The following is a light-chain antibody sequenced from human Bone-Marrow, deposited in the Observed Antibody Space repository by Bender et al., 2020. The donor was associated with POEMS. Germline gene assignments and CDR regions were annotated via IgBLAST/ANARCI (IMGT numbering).Light chain of an antibody. CDR2: DVS. Sequence: QSALTQPVSVSGSPGQSISISCTGTTSDVGGYNYVSWYQQHPGKAPKLIIYDVSNRPSGVSNRFSGSKSGNKASLTISGLQAEDEADYYCSSYSSSSTKVFGGGTKLTVL. CDR3: SSYSSSSTKV. V-gene: IGLV2-14*03. CDR1: TSDVGGYNY. J-gene: IGLJ2*01.